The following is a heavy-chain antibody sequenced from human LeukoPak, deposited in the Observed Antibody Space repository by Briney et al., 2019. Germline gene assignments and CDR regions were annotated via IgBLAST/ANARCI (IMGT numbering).Heavy chain of an antibody. Sequence: GGSLRLSCAASGFTFDDYGMSWVRQAPGKGLAWVANIIEGGDVKYYVDSVKGRFTISRDNTKNSLYLQMTSLRADDTAVYYCARVGKNGWDFDHWGQGTLVTVSS. J-gene: IGHJ4*02. V-gene: IGHV3-7*01. CDR3: ARVGKNGWDFDH. CDR1: GFTFDDYG. D-gene: IGHD6-19*01. CDR2: IIEGGDVK.